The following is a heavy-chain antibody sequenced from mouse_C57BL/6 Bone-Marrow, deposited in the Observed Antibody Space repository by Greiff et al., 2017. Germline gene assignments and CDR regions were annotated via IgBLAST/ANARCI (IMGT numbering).Heavy chain of an antibody. V-gene: IGHV5-4*03. J-gene: IGHJ4*01. Sequence: EVKLVESGGGLVKPGGSLKLSCAASGFTFSSYAMSWVRQTPEKRLEWVATISDGGSYTYSPDNVKGRFTISRDNAKNNLYLQKSHLKSENTAMYYCAKRRDDGSSGYAMDYWGQGTSVTVSS. CDR1: GFTFSSYA. CDR2: ISDGGSYT. CDR3: AKRRDDGSSGYAMDY. D-gene: IGHD1-1*01.